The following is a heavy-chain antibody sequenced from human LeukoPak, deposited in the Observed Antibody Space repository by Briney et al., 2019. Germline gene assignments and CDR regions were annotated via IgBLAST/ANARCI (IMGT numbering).Heavy chain of an antibody. CDR1: GDSLTSSSYY. D-gene: IGHD3-3*01. V-gene: IGHV4-39*07. CDR3: ARGVYDFWSGYAVNWFDP. Sequence: SETLSLTCTVSGDSLTSSSYYWGWIRQPPGKGLELIGNIYYSGSTYYNPSLKSRVTISVDTSKNQFSLKLSSVTAADTAVYYCARGVYDFWSGYAVNWFDPWGQGTLVTVSS. CDR2: IYYSGST. J-gene: IGHJ5*02.